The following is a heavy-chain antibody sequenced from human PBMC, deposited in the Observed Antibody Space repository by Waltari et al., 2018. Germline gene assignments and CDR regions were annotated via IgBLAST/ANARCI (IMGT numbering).Heavy chain of an antibody. V-gene: IGHV1-2*02. CDR1: GYTFTGYY. D-gene: IGHD3-3*01. J-gene: IGHJ4*02. CDR3: AREARLYYYGIFGY. CDR2: INPNRGGT. Sequence: QVQLVQSGAEVKKPGASVKVSCKASGYTFTGYYMHWVRQAPGQGLEWMGWINPNRGGTNYAQKFQGRVTMTRDTSISTAYMELSRLRSDDTAVYYCAREARLYYYGIFGYWGQGTLVTVSS.